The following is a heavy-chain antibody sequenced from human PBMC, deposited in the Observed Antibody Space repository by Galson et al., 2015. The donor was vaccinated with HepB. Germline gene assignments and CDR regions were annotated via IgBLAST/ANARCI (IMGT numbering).Heavy chain of an antibody. V-gene: IGHV3-11*05. Sequence: SLRLSCAASGFTFSDYYMSWIRQAPGKGLEWVSYISSSSSYTNYADSVKGRFTISRDNAKNSLYLQMNSLRAEDTAVYYCARVDCSGGSCYPLVDYWGQGTLVTVSS. D-gene: IGHD2-15*01. CDR3: ARVDCSGGSCYPLVDY. CDR2: ISSSSSYT. J-gene: IGHJ4*02. CDR1: GFTFSDYY.